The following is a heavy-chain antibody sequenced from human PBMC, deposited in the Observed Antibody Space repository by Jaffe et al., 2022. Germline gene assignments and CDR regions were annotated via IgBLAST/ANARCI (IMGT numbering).Heavy chain of an antibody. Sequence: EVQVVESGGGLVKPGGSLRLSCAASGFTFSRYSMNWVRQAPGKGLEWVSSISRSSSDIYYADSVKGRFTSSRDNAENSLYLQMNSLRVEDTAVYYCARDTSGSGSYYLNGYYYYYYMDVWGKGTTVTVSS. J-gene: IGHJ6*03. CDR2: ISRSSSDI. V-gene: IGHV3-21*01. D-gene: IGHD3-10*01. CDR3: ARDTSGSGSYYLNGYYYYYYMDV. CDR1: GFTFSRYS.